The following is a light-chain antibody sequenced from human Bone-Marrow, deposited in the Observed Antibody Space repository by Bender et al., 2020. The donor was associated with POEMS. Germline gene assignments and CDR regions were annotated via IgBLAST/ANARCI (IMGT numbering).Light chain of an antibody. CDR3: SSYSTSSTYV. CDR1: SSDVGGYNY. Sequence: QSALTQPASVSGSPGQSITISCTGTSSDVGGYNYVSWYQQHPGKAPKLMIYDVNYRPSGVSNRFSGSKSGNTASLTISGLQAEDEADYYCSSYSTSSTYVFGGGTKVTVL. V-gene: IGLV2-14*01. J-gene: IGLJ3*02. CDR2: DVN.